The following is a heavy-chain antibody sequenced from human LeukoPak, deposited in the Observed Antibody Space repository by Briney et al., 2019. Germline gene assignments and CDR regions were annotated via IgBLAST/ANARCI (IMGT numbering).Heavy chain of an antibody. D-gene: IGHD3-22*01. Sequence: PSETLSLTCTVSGDSISTSSYYWGWIRQPPGKGLEWLGSIYYSGSTYYNPSLKSRVTISVDTSKNQFSLNLYSVTAADTAVFYCARSYYYDYRQIDYWGQGTLVTVSS. CDR3: ARSYYYDYRQIDY. CDR1: GDSISTSSYY. J-gene: IGHJ4*02. V-gene: IGHV4-39*01. CDR2: IYYSGST.